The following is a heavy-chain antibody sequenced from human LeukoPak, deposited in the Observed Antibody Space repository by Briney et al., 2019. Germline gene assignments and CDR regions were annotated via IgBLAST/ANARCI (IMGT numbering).Heavy chain of an antibody. D-gene: IGHD3-3*01. Sequence: SVKVSCKASGYTFTSYGISWVRQAPGQGLEWMGGIIPIFGTANYAQKFQGRVTITADESTSTAYMELSSLRSEDTAVYYCARSLRLFAVIDYWGQGTLVTVSS. V-gene: IGHV1-69*13. J-gene: IGHJ4*02. CDR1: GYTFTSYG. CDR3: ARSLRLFAVIDY. CDR2: IIPIFGTA.